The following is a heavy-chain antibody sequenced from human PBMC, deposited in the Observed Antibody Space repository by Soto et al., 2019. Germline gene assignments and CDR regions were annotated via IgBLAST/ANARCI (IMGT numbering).Heavy chain of an antibody. V-gene: IGHV3-74*01. Sequence: GGSLRLSCAASGFTFSNYWMHWVRQAPGKGLVWISRINDQGGSPTYADSVKGRFTISRDNSKNTLYLQMNSLRAEDTAVYYCAKSWTPVGAYYYYYGMDVWGQGTTVTVSS. CDR2: INDQGGSP. CDR1: GFTFSNYW. CDR3: AKSWTPVGAYYYYYGMDV. J-gene: IGHJ6*02. D-gene: IGHD1-26*01.